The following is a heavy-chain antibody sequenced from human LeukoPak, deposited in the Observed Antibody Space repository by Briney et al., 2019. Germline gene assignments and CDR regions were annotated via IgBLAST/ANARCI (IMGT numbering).Heavy chain of an antibody. D-gene: IGHD4/OR15-4a*01. CDR3: SRGGANDL. J-gene: IGHJ5*02. CDR1: GGSITSDY. Sequence: SETLSLTCTVVGGSITSDYWSWIRQPAGKGLEWMGRIFTSGSAAYNPSLKSRVTMSLDTSKNQFFLKLSSVTAADTAAYFCSRGGANDLWGQGTLVTVSS. V-gene: IGHV4-4*07. CDR2: IFTSGSA.